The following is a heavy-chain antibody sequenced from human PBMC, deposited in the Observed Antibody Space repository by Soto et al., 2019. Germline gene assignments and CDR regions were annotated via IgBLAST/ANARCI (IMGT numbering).Heavy chain of an antibody. CDR2: ISGSGGST. Sequence: EVQLLESGGGLVQPGGSLRLSCAASGFTFSSYAMSWVRQAPGKGLEWVSAISGSGGSTYYADSVKGRFTISRDNAKTTMYLQMNSLRAEDTAVYYCAKDPPAAVAGHDYWGQGTLVTVSS. CDR3: AKDPPAAVAGHDY. J-gene: IGHJ4*02. D-gene: IGHD6-19*01. V-gene: IGHV3-23*01. CDR1: GFTFSSYA.